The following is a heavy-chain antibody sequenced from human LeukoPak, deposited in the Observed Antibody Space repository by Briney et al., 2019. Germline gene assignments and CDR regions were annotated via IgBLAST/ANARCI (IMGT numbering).Heavy chain of an antibody. V-gene: IGHV4-4*07. CDR3: ARENGAGYSSGWYSDAFDI. CDR2: IYTSGST. J-gene: IGHJ3*02. Sequence: SETLSLTCTVSGGSISSYYWSWIRQPAGKGLEWIGRIYTSGSTNYNPSLKSRVTMSEDTSKNQFSLKLSSVTAADTAVYYCARENGAGYSSGWYSDAFDIWGQGTMVTVSS. D-gene: IGHD6-19*01. CDR1: GGSISSYY.